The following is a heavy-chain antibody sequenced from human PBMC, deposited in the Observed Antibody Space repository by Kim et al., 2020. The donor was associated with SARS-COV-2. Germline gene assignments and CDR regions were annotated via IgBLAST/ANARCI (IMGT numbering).Heavy chain of an antibody. D-gene: IGHD6-19*01. Sequence: SETLSLTCTVSGGSISSSSYYWGWIRQPPGKGLEWIGSIYYSGSTYYNPSLKSRVTISVDTSKNQFSLKLSSVTAADTTVYYCARQITGWYDPFDYWGQGTLVTVSS. J-gene: IGHJ4*02. CDR1: GGSISSSSYY. CDR3: ARQITGWYDPFDY. V-gene: IGHV4-39*01. CDR2: IYYSGST.